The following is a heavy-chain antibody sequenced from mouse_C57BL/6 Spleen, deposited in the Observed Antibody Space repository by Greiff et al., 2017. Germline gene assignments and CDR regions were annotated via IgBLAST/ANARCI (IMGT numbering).Heavy chain of an antibody. V-gene: IGHV1-82*01. CDR2: IYPGDGDT. CDR1: GYAFSSSW. Sequence: VKLMESGPELVKPGASVKISCKASGYAFSSSWMNWVKQRPGKGLEWIGRIYPGDGDTNYNGKFKGKATLTADKSSSTAYMQLSSLTSEDSAVYFCAENWEGYWGQGTTLTVSS. CDR3: AENWEGY. J-gene: IGHJ2*01. D-gene: IGHD4-1*01.